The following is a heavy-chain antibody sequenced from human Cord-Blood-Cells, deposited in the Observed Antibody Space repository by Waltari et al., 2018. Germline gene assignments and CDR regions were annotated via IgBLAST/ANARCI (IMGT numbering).Heavy chain of an antibody. Sequence: QVQLVESGGGVVQPGRSLRLPCAASGFTFSSFGMHGVRQAPGKGLGWVAVIWYDGSNKYYADSVKGRFTISRDNSKNTLYLQMNSLRAEDTAVYYCAVEYSSSFDYWGQGTLVTVSS. J-gene: IGHJ4*02. V-gene: IGHV3-33*01. CDR2: IWYDGSNK. CDR1: GFTFSSFG. CDR3: AVEYSSSFDY. D-gene: IGHD6-6*01.